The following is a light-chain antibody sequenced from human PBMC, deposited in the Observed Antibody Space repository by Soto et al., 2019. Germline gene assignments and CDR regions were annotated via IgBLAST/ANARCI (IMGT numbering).Light chain of an antibody. V-gene: IGKV1-8*01. Sequence: AIRMTQSPSSLSASTRYRLTITCLASQGISSYLAWYQQKPGKAPKLLIYAASTLQSGVPSRFSGSGSGTEFTLTISSLQPEDFGTYYCLQHNTYPLTFGRGTKVDIK. CDR2: AAS. CDR1: QGISSY. J-gene: IGKJ4*01. CDR3: LQHNTYPLT.